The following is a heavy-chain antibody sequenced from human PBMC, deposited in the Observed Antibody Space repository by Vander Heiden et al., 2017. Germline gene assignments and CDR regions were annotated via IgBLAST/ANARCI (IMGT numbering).Heavy chain of an antibody. CDR2: IYYSGRT. Sequence: QVQLQESGPGLVKPSQTLSLTCTVSGGSISSGDHNWSWIRQPPGKGLEWIGYIYYSGRTHSNPSLESRVTISVDTSKNQFSLRLSSVTAADTAVYYCARYYYDNSGYYYPPLYNWFDPWGHGTLVTVSS. CDR1: GGSISSGDHN. D-gene: IGHD3-22*01. CDR3: ARYYYDNSGYYYPPLYNWFDP. V-gene: IGHV4-30-4*01. J-gene: IGHJ5*02.